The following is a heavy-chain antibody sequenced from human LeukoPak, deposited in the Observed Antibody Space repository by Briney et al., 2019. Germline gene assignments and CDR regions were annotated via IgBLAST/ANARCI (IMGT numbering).Heavy chain of an antibody. CDR3: ARDRMGGAGVDY. CDR1: GGSISSGSYY. D-gene: IGHD3-16*01. CDR2: IYPSGRT. Sequence: KPSQTLSLTCTVSGGSISSGSYYWSWIRQPAGKGLEWIGRIYPSGRTNYNPSLKSRVTISVDTSKNQFSVTLRSVTAADTAVYYCARDRMGGAGVDYWGQGTLVRVSS. V-gene: IGHV4-61*02. J-gene: IGHJ4*02.